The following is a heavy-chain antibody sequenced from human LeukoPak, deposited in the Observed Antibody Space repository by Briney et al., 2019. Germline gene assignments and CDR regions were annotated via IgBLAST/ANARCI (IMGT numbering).Heavy chain of an antibody. CDR2: IYYSGST. Sequence: PSETLSLTCTVSGGSISSYYWSWIRQPPGKGLEWIGYIYYSGSTNYNPSLKSRVTISVDTSKNQFSLKLSSVTAAVTAVYYCARAVDTAMVNDYWGQGTLVTVSS. CDR3: ARAVDTAMVNDY. CDR1: GGSISSYY. D-gene: IGHD5-18*01. J-gene: IGHJ4*02. V-gene: IGHV4-59*01.